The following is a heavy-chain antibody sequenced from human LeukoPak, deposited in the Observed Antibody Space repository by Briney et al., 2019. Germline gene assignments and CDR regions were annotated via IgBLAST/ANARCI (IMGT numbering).Heavy chain of an antibody. CDR3: ARADCSSSSCYTVAY. CDR2: ISSDGDAT. J-gene: IGHJ4*02. V-gene: IGHV3-64*01. D-gene: IGHD2-2*02. CDR1: GFTFNSYA. Sequence: GGSLRLSCAASGFTFNSYAMQWVRQAPGEGPEYVSGISSDGDATYYANSVKERFIISRDNSRNMLYLQMGSLRAEDMAVYYCARADCSSSSCYTVAYWGQGTLVTVSS.